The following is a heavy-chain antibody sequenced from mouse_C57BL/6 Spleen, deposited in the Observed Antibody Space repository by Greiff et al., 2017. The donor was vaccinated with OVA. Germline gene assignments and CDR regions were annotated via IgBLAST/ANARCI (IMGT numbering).Heavy chain of an antibody. CDR1: GFSLTSYG. Sequence: VKLMESGPGLVQPSQSLSITCTVSGFSLTSYGVHWVRQSPGKGLEWLGVLWRGGSTDYNAAFMSRLSITKDNSKSQVFFKMNSLQADDTAIYYCAKNYYGSSYGFAYWGQGTLVTVSA. V-gene: IGHV2-5*01. CDR3: AKNYYGSSYGFAY. CDR2: LWRGGST. D-gene: IGHD1-1*01. J-gene: IGHJ3*01.